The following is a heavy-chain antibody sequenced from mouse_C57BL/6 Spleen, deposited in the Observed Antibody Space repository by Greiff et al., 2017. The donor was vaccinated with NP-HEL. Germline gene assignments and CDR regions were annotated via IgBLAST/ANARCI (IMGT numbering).Heavy chain of an antibody. V-gene: IGHV1-50*01. CDR1: GYTFTSYW. D-gene: IGHD1-1*01. CDR3: ARGAITTVVARAMDY. Sequence: QVQLQQPGAELVKPGASVKLSCKASGYTFTSYWMQWVKQRPGQGLEWIGEIDPSDSYTNYNQKFKGKATLTVDTSSSTAYMQLSSLTSEDSAVYYCARGAITTVVARAMDYWGQGTSVTVSS. J-gene: IGHJ4*01. CDR2: IDPSDSYT.